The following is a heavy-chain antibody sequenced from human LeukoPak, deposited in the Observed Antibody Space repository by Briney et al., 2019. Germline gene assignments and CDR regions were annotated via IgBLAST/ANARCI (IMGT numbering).Heavy chain of an antibody. Sequence: GGSLRLSCAASGFTFSSYGMHWVRQAPGKGLEWVAVISYDGSNKYYADSVKGRFTISRDNSKNTLYLQMNSLRAEDTAVYYCASHNCSSTSCYMGHYYYYYMDVWGKGTTVTVSS. CDR3: ASHNCSSTSCYMGHYYYYYMDV. CDR2: ISYDGSNK. CDR1: GFTFSSYG. V-gene: IGHV3-30*03. J-gene: IGHJ6*03. D-gene: IGHD2-2*02.